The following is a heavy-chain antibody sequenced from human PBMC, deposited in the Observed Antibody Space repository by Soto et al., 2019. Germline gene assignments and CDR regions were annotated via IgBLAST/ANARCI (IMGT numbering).Heavy chain of an antibody. V-gene: IGHV3-33*01. CDR1: GFTFSSYG. Sequence: QVQLVESGGGVVQPGRSLRLSCAASGFTFSSYGMHWVRQTPGKGLEWVAVIWYDGSNKYYADSVKGRFTNSRDNSKNTLYLQMNSLRAEDTAVYYCARDTQQLWAHYYFDYWGQGTLVTVSS. CDR2: IWYDGSNK. J-gene: IGHJ4*02. D-gene: IGHD5-18*01. CDR3: ARDTQQLWAHYYFDY.